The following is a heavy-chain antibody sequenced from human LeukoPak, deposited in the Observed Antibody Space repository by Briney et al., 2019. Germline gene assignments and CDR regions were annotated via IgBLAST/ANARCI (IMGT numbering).Heavy chain of an antibody. V-gene: IGHV3-11*01. CDR2: ISNRGFST. CDR3: ARNKRRFDQ. Sequence: GGSLRLSCAASGFNISDHYMSWIRQAPGRGLEWVSYISNRGFSTYYADSVKGRFTISMDNTKNSLYLEMQSLRVEDTAVYYCARNKRRFDQWGQGTVVTVSS. CDR1: GFNISDHY. J-gene: IGHJ4*02.